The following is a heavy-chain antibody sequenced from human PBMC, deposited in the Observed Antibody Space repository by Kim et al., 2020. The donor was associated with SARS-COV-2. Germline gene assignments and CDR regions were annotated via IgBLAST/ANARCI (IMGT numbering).Heavy chain of an antibody. V-gene: IGHV4-61*01. CDR1: GGSVSSGSYY. D-gene: IGHD6-19*01. J-gene: IGHJ3*02. Sequence: SETLSLTCTVSGGSVSSGSYYWSWIRQPPGKGLEWIGYIYYSGSTNYNPSLKSRVTISVDTSKNQFSLKLSSVTAADTAVYYCARDSDIAVAGTGAFDIWGQGTMVTVSS. CDR2: IYYSGST. CDR3: ARDSDIAVAGTGAFDI.